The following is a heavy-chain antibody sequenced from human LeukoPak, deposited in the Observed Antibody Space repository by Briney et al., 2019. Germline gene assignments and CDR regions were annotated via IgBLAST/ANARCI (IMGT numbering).Heavy chain of an antibody. CDR1: GGTFSSYA. D-gene: IGHD2-21*02. V-gene: IGHV1-69*05. J-gene: IGHJ5*02. CDR3: ARGAAYCGGDCSNNWFDP. Sequence: SVKVSCKASGGTFSSYAISWVRQAPGQGLEWTGGIIPIFGTANYAQKFQGRVTITTDESTSTAYMELSSLRSEDTAVYYCARGAAYCGGDCSNNWFDPWGQGTLVTVSS. CDR2: IIPIFGTA.